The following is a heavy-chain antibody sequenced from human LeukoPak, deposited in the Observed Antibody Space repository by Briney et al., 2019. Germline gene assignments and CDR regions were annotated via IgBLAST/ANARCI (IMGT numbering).Heavy chain of an antibody. CDR1: GFTFSSYS. Sequence: PGGSLRLSCAASGFTFSSYSMNWVRQAPGKGLEWVSYISSSSSTIYYADSVKGRFTISRDNAKNSLYLQMNSLRAEDTAVYYCARDIYYGSGSSNGYWGQGTLVTVSS. CDR3: ARDIYYGSGSSNGY. CDR2: ISSSSSTI. V-gene: IGHV3-48*04. D-gene: IGHD3-10*01. J-gene: IGHJ4*02.